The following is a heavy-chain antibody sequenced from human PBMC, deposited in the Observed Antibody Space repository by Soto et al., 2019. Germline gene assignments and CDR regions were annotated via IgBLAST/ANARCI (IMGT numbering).Heavy chain of an antibody. V-gene: IGHV3-11*01. CDR1: GFTFSDYY. J-gene: IGHJ3*02. CDR3: ARDRTGNQDAFDI. Sequence: QVQLVESGGGLVKPGGSLRLSCAASGFTFSDYYMSWIRQSPGKGLEWVSHITSSGSTIYYGDSVKGRFTISRDNAKNSLYLQMNSLRAEDTAVYYCARDRTGNQDAFDIWGQGTRVTVSS. CDR2: ITSSGSTI. D-gene: IGHD1-1*01.